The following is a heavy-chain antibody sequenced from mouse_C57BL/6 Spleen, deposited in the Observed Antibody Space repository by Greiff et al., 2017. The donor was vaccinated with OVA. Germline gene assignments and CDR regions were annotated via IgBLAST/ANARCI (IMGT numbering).Heavy chain of an antibody. V-gene: IGHV1-74*01. Sequence: QVQLQQPGAELVKPGASVKVSCKASGYTFTSYWMHWVKQRPGQGLEWIGRIHPSDSDTNYNQKFKGKATLTVDKSSSTAYMQRSSLTSEDSAVYYCAIPLQYGEFAYWGQGTLVTVSA. CDR2: IHPSDSDT. J-gene: IGHJ3*01. D-gene: IGHD2-10*02. CDR1: GYTFTSYW. CDR3: AIPLQYGEFAY.